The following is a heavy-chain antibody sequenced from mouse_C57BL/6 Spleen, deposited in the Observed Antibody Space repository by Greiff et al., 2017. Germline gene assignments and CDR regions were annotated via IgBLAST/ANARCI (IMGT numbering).Heavy chain of an antibody. Sequence: EVQLVESGGGLVKPGGSLKLSCAASGFTFSSYTMSWVRQTPEKRLEWVATISGGGGNTYYPDSVKGRFTISRDNAKNTLYLQMSSLRSEDTALYYCARQDYGNYDWYFDVWGTGTTVTVSS. CDR2: ISGGGGNT. CDR1: GFTFSSYT. CDR3: ARQDYGNYDWYFDV. D-gene: IGHD2-1*01. J-gene: IGHJ1*03. V-gene: IGHV5-9*01.